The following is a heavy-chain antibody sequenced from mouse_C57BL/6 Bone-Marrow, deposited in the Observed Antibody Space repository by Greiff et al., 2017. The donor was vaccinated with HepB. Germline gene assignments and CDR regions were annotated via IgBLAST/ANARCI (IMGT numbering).Heavy chain of an antibody. Sequence: QVHVKQSGAELVRPGTSVKVSCKASGYAFTNYLIEWVKQRNGMGHKWIGVLNPGSGGTNYNEKFKGKATLTADKSSSTAYMQLSSLTSADSAVYFCARSPYGNYDYWGQGTTLTVSS. CDR3: ARSPYGNYDY. J-gene: IGHJ2*01. V-gene: IGHV1-54*01. CDR2: LNPGSGGT. CDR1: GYAFTNYL. D-gene: IGHD2-1*01.